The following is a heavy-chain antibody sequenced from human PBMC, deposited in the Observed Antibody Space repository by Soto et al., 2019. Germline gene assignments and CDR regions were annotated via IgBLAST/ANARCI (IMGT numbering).Heavy chain of an antibody. V-gene: IGHV6-1*01. Sequence: SQTLSLTCAISGDSVSSNSAAWNWIRQSPSRGLEWLGRTYYRSKWYNDYAVSVKSRITINPDTSKNQFSLQLNSVTLEDTAVYYCARDRGIAAADGYYYYGMDVWGQGTTVTVSS. CDR1: GDSVSSNSAA. CDR2: TYYRSKWYN. D-gene: IGHD6-13*01. CDR3: ARDRGIAAADGYYYYGMDV. J-gene: IGHJ6*02.